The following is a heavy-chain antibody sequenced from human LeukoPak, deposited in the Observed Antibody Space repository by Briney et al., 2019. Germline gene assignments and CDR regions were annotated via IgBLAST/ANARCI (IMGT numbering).Heavy chain of an antibody. CDR2: IKQDGSEK. CDR3: ARDGCSSTSCYERVYYYYYMDV. Sequence: GGSLRLSCAASGFTFSSYWMSWVRQTPGKGLEWVANIKQDGSEKYYVDSVKGRFTISRDNAKNSLYLQMNSLRAEDTAVYYCARDGCSSTSCYERVYYYYYMDVWGKGTTVTVSS. CDR1: GFTFSSYW. V-gene: IGHV3-7*01. D-gene: IGHD2-2*01. J-gene: IGHJ6*03.